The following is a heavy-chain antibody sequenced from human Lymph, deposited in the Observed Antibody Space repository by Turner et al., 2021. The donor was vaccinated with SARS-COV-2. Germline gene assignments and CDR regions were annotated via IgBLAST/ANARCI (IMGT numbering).Heavy chain of an antibody. CDR2: IHYGGNT. J-gene: IGHJ6*02. CDR1: GGSISSYD. D-gene: IGHD6-19*01. Sequence: QVQLQESGPGLVKPSETLAHTCTVSGGSISSYDWSWIRQPPGKGLEWIGYIHYGGNTKYNPSLKRRVTITVDTSKKQFFLKLNSVTAADTAVYYCARHGFSGWYGCGMDVWGQGTTVTVSS. CDR3: ARHGFSGWYGCGMDV. V-gene: IGHV4-59*08.